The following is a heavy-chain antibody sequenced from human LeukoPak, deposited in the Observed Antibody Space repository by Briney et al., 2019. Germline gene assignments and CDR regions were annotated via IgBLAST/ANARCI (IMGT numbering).Heavy chain of an antibody. Sequence: PSETLSLTCSVSGGSISSGSYYWSWIRQPAGKGLEWIGRIYTTGSTDYNPSLRSRVTISVDTSKNQFSLKLSSVTAADTAVYYCARDSSGWYHWFDPWGQGTLVTVSS. CDR1: GGSISSGSYY. D-gene: IGHD6-19*01. J-gene: IGHJ5*02. V-gene: IGHV4-61*02. CDR2: IYTTGST. CDR3: ARDSSGWYHWFDP.